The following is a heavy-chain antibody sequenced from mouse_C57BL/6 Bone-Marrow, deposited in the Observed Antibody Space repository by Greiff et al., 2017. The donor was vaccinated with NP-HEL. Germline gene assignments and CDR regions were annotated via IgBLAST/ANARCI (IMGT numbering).Heavy chain of an antibody. CDR3: AKRGSYDGYYDYAMDY. D-gene: IGHD2-3*01. V-gene: IGHV2-5*01. CDR1: GFSLTSYG. J-gene: IGHJ4*01. Sequence: QVQLQQSGPGLVQPSQSLSITCTVSGFSLTSYGVHWVRQSPGTGLEWLGVIWRGGSTDYNAAFMSRLSITKDNSKSQVFFKMNSLQADDTAIYYCAKRGSYDGYYDYAMDYWGQGTSVTVSS. CDR2: IWRGGST.